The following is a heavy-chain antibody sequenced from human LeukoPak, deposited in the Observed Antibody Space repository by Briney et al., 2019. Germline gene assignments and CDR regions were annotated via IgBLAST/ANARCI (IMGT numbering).Heavy chain of an antibody. Sequence: SETLSLTCTVSGGSISSYYWGWIRQPPGKVLEWIGTIYHSGSTYYNPSLKSRVTVSVDTSKNQFSLKLSSVTAADTAVYYCAREDGTSMDNAFDIWGQGTMVTVSS. CDR1: GGSISSYY. CDR2: IYHSGST. J-gene: IGHJ3*02. CDR3: AREDGTSMDNAFDI. D-gene: IGHD5-18*01. V-gene: IGHV4-39*07.